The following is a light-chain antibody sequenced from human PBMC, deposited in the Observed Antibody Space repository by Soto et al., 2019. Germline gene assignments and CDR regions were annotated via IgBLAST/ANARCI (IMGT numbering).Light chain of an antibody. CDR2: DAS. CDR3: QQRSNWPPT. J-gene: IGKJ2*01. Sequence: EIVLTQSPATLSLSPGERVTLSCRASQSVRSYLAWYQQKHGQAPRLLIYDASNRATGIPARFSGGGSGTDFTLTISSLEPEDFAVYYCQQRSNWPPTFGQGTKLEIK. CDR1: QSVRSY. V-gene: IGKV3-11*01.